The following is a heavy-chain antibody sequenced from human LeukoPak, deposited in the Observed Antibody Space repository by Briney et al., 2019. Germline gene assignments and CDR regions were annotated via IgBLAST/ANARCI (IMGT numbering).Heavy chain of an antibody. Sequence: SGPTLVNPTQTLTLTCTFSGFSLSTSGVAVGWIRQPPGKALEWLSLNYLNDDKRYIQSRKRRLTITKDTSKYRVVLTMTNMDPVDTATYYCAHSIYDRSGYYFFDYWGQGTLVTVSS. D-gene: IGHD3-22*01. CDR2: NYLNDDK. CDR3: AHSIYDRSGYYFFDY. J-gene: IGHJ4*02. CDR1: GFSLSTSGVA. V-gene: IGHV2-5*01.